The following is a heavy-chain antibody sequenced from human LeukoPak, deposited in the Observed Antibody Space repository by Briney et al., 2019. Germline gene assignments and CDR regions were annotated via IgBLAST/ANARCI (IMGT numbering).Heavy chain of an antibody. CDR3: ARTNRIAAIYYFDY. J-gene: IGHJ4*02. CDR1: GSTFSSYG. CDR2: IRYDGSNK. Sequence: GGSLRLSCAASGSTFSSYGMHWVRQAPGKGLEWVAFIRYDGSNKYYADSVKGRFTISRDNSKNTLYLQMNSLRAEDTAVYYCARTNRIAAIYYFDYWGQGTLVTVSS. V-gene: IGHV3-30*02. D-gene: IGHD6-6*01.